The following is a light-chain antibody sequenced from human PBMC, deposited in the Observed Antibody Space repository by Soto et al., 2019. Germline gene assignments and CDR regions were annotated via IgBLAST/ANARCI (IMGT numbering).Light chain of an antibody. V-gene: IGKV1-33*01. J-gene: IGKJ4*01. CDR2: AAS. Sequence: NELTQSPSSLSASVRDRVTITCQASHDIRNDLNWYQQKSGKAPKLLIHAASTLEAGVPSRFSGSGSGTDFTFTISGLQPEDVATYYCQQYDNLPLTFGGGTKVDIK. CDR3: QQYDNLPLT. CDR1: HDIRND.